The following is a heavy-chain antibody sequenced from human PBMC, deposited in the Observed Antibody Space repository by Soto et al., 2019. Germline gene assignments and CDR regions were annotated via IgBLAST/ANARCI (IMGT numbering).Heavy chain of an antibody. CDR1: GGTFSSYA. V-gene: IGHV1-69*06. D-gene: IGHD2-2*02. CDR2: IIPIFGTA. J-gene: IGHJ4*02. CDR3: ANYIYAGKNFDY. Sequence: QGQLVQSGAEVKKHGSSVKVSCKASGGTFSSYAISWVLQAPGQGLEWMGGIIPIFGTANYAQKFQGRVTITADKSTSTAYMELSSLRSEDTAVYYCANYIYAGKNFDYWGQGTLVTVSS.